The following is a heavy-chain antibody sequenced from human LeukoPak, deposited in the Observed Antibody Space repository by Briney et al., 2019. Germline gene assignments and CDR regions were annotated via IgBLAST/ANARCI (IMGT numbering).Heavy chain of an antibody. V-gene: IGHV1-2*02. CDR1: GYTFTGYY. CDR2: LNPNSGGT. J-gene: IGHJ4*02. Sequence: GASVKVSCKASGYTFTGYYMHWVRQTPGQGLEWMGWLNPNSGGTNYAQKLQGRVTMTRDTSISTAYMELNRLRSDDTAVYYCARDSSGCGGDCYPTSSDYWGQGTLVTVSS. D-gene: IGHD2-21*02. CDR3: ARDSSGCGGDCYPTSSDY.